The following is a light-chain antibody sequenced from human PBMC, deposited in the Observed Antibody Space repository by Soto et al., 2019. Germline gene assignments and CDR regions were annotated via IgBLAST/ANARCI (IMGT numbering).Light chain of an antibody. CDR1: QSVSSN. V-gene: IGKV3-15*01. J-gene: IGKJ1*01. Sequence: EIVMTQSTATLSVSPGERATLSCRASQSVSSNLAWYQQKPGQAPRLLIYGASTRATGIPARFSGSGSGTEFTLTIRSLQSEDFAVYYCQQYNNWPFPSWTLGQGTKVEIK. CDR3: QQYNNWPFPSWT. CDR2: GAS.